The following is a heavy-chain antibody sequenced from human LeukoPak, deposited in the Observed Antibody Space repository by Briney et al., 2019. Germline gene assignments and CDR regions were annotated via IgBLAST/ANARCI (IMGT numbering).Heavy chain of an antibody. J-gene: IGHJ4*02. D-gene: IGHD1-7*01. CDR2: ISAYNGNT. CDR1: GYTFTSYG. V-gene: IGHV1-18*01. CDR3: ARVPALTLELPHFDY. Sequence: ASVKVSCNASGYTFTSYGISWVRQAPGQGLEWMGWISAYNGNTNYAQKLQGRVTMTTDTSTSTAYMELRSLRSDDTAVYYCARVPALTLELPHFDYWGQGTLVTVSS.